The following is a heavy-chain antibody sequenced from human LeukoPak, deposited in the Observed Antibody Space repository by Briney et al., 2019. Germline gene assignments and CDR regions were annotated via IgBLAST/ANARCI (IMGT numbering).Heavy chain of an antibody. Sequence: GAPVKVSCKASGGTFSSYAISWVRQAPGQGLEWMGGIIPIFGTANYAQKFQGRVTITADESTSTAYMELSSLRSEDTAVYYCAREGNSGYDAVDYWGQGTLVTVSS. J-gene: IGHJ4*02. V-gene: IGHV1-69*01. D-gene: IGHD5-12*01. CDR1: GGTFSSYA. CDR2: IIPIFGTA. CDR3: AREGNSGYDAVDY.